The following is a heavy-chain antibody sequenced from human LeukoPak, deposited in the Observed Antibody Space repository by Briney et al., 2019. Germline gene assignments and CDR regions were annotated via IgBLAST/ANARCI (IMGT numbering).Heavy chain of an antibody. CDR1: VYTFTSYY. Sequence: ASVKVSCKASVYTFTSYYMHWVRQAPGQGLEWMGIINPSGGSTSYAQKFQGRVTMTRGTSTSTVYMELSSLRSEDTAVYYCAREKYGDYYFDYWGQGTLVTVSS. V-gene: IGHV1-46*03. J-gene: IGHJ4*02. CDR3: AREKYGDYYFDY. CDR2: INPSGGST. D-gene: IGHD4-17*01.